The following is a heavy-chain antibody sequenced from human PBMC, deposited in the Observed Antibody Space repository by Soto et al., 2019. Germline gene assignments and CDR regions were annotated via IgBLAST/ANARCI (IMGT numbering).Heavy chain of an antibody. CDR2: VFWNDDK. D-gene: IGHD2-21*01. V-gene: IGHV2-5*04. Sequence: ITLKESGPTLVKPTQTLTLTCTFSAFSFGVSGVGVGWIRQPPGRALEWLGLVFWNDDKRYSPSLESRLTLTKDTSNNQVVLTVTNLDPGDTGTYYGAGAYTYDFDHWGQGTLVTVSS. CDR1: AFSFGVSGVG. J-gene: IGHJ4*02. CDR3: AGAYTYDFDH.